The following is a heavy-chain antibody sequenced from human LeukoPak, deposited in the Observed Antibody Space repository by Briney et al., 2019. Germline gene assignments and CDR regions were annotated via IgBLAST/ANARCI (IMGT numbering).Heavy chain of an antibody. V-gene: IGHV4-34*01. J-gene: IGHJ5*02. Sequence: PSETLSLTCAVYGGSFSDYYWSWLRQPPGKGLEWIGEINHSGSTNYNPSLKSRVTISVDTSKNQFSLKLSSVTAADTAVYYCARNRYYYGSGNYGVPNWFDPWGQGTLVTVSS. D-gene: IGHD3-10*01. CDR3: ARNRYYYGSGNYGVPNWFDP. CDR2: INHSGST. CDR1: GGSFSDYY.